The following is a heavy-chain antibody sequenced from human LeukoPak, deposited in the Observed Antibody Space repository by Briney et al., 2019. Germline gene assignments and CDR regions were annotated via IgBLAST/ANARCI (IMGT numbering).Heavy chain of an antibody. CDR2: INTGNGNT. CDR1: GYTFTNYG. J-gene: IGHJ1*01. D-gene: IGHD3-10*01. Sequence: ASVKVSCKTSGYTFTNYGMHWLRQAPRQTPEWMGWINTGNGNTKSSQKFQDRVTLTRDTSASTAYMELNSLSSEDTAVYYCARVPLSDTSGRYYAHWGQGTLVTVSS. CDR3: ARVPLSDTSGRYYAH. V-gene: IGHV1-3*04.